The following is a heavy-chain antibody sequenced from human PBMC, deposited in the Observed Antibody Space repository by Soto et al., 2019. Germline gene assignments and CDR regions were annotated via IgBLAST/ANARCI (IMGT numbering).Heavy chain of an antibody. CDR2: IFPREFDV. D-gene: IGHD4-4*01. J-gene: IGHJ5*01. CDR1: GYTFTNYW. Sequence: GESLKISCQTSGYTFTNYWIGWVRQMPGGGLEWLGLIFPREFDVRYSRSFEGQVTISAHRSAATAFLQVRSLEASDSALYFCARLVSRLQPIDSGGQGTPVTVSS. V-gene: IGHV5-51*01. CDR3: ARLVSRLQPIDS.